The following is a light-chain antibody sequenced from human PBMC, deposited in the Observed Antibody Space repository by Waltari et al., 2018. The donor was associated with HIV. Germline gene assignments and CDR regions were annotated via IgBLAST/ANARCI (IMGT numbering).Light chain of an antibody. Sequence: DFQMTQSPSSLSASVGDTVTITCRASQSIRTSLHWYQYKPGKAPKVLIYAAHILQTGVPARSSGAGSGTEFTLTISSLQPEDFATYFCHQSYDIPVTFGGGTKVEIK. J-gene: IGKJ4*01. V-gene: IGKV1-39*01. CDR1: QSIRTS. CDR3: HQSYDIPVT. CDR2: AAH.